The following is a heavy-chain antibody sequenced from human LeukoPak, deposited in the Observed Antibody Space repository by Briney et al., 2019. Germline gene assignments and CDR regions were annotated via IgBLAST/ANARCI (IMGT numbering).Heavy chain of an antibody. D-gene: IGHD3-22*01. CDR1: GDSVSSNSAA. J-gene: IGHJ3*02. V-gene: IGHV6-1*01. CDR2: TYYRSKWYN. Sequence: SQTLSLTCALSGDSVSSNSAAWNWIRQSPSRGLEWLGRTYYRSKWYNDYAVSVKSRITINPDTSKNQFSLQLNSVTPEDTAVYYCARGGYYDSSGYYDAFDIWGQGTMVTVSS. CDR3: ARGGYYDSSGYYDAFDI.